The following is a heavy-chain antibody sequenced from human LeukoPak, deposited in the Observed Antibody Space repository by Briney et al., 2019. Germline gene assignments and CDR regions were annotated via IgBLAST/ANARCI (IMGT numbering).Heavy chain of an antibody. J-gene: IGHJ4*02. Sequence: SETLSLTCTVSGGSISSYYWSWIRQPPGKGLEWSGYIYYSGSTNYNPSLKSRVTISVDTSKNQFSLKLSSVTAADTAVYYCARDDQQLVLGYWGQGTLVTVSS. V-gene: IGHV4-59*01. D-gene: IGHD6-13*01. CDR3: ARDDQQLVLGY. CDR1: GGSISSYY. CDR2: IYYSGST.